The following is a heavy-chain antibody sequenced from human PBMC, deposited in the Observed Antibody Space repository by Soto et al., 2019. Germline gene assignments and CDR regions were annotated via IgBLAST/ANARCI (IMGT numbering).Heavy chain of an antibody. V-gene: IGHV3-30*18. J-gene: IGHJ4*02. CDR1: GFTFSSYG. Sequence: GGSLRLSCAASGFTFSSYGMHWVRQAPGKGLEWVAVISYDGSNKYYADSVKGRFTISRDNSKNTLYLQMNSLRAEDTAVYYCANSRLGDFIPFDYWGQRTLVTVSS. CDR3: ANSRLGDFIPFDY. D-gene: IGHD4-17*01. CDR2: ISYDGSNK.